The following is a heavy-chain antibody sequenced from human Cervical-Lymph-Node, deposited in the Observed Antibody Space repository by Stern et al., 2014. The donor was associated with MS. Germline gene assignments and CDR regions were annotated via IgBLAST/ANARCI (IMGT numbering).Heavy chain of an antibody. J-gene: IGHJ4*02. Sequence: VQLVESGGGVVQPGRSLRLSCIASGFTFSNYGMHWVRQAPGKGLGWVATIWHDGSTTYSADSVRGRFTISRDNSKNTLSLQMNSLRVDDTAVYYCVRDWSSNAYKSEDYWGQGTLVTVSS. D-gene: IGHD4-11*01. CDR3: VRDWSSNAYKSEDY. CDR2: IWHDGSTT. CDR1: GFTFSNYG. V-gene: IGHV3-33*01.